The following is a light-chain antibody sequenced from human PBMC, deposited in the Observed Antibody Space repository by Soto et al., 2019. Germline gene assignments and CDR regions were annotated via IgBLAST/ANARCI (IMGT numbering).Light chain of an antibody. Sequence: QSVLTQPASVSGSPGQSITFSCTGSGSDIGAYNYVSWYQQHPGKAPKLLIHGVTRRPSGVSSRFSASKSAYTASLTISGLQAEDEANYYCSSLTTSYFYVFXPGTKVTVL. J-gene: IGLJ1*01. CDR2: GVT. CDR3: SSLTTSYFYV. CDR1: GSDIGAYNY. V-gene: IGLV2-14*01.